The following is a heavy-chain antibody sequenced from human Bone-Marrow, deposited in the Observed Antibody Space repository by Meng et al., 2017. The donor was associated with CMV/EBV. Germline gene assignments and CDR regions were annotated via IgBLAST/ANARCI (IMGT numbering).Heavy chain of an antibody. D-gene: IGHD6-6*01. CDR1: GFTFSSYA. CDR3: ARGTLGRDSSSSYY. Sequence: GESLKISCAASGFTFSSYAMHWVRQAPGKGLEWVAVISYDGSNKYYADSVKGRFTISRDNSKNTLYLQMISLRAEDTAVYYCARGTLGRDSSSSYYWGQGTLVTVSS. J-gene: IGHJ4*02. V-gene: IGHV3-30-3*01. CDR2: ISYDGSNK.